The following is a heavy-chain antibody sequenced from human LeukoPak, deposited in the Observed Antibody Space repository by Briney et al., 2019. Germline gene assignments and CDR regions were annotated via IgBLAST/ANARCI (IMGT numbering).Heavy chain of an antibody. J-gene: IGHJ4*02. D-gene: IGHD5-18*01. CDR3: ARHRSGYSYGYDY. CDR2: INHSGST. Sequence: SETLSLTCAVYGGSFSGYYWSWIRQPPGKGLEWIGEINHSGSTNYNPSLKSRVTISVDTSKNQFSLKLSSVTAADTAVYYCARHRSGYSYGYDYWGQGTLVTVSS. CDR1: GGSFSGYY. V-gene: IGHV4-34*01.